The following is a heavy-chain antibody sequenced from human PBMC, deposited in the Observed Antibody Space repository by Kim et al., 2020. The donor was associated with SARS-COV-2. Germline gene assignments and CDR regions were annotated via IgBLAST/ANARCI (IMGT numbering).Heavy chain of an antibody. J-gene: IGHJ4*02. CDR3: ARREWDYDSSGYSDY. CDR1: GFTFSDYY. Sequence: GGSLRLSCAASGFTFSDYYMSWIRQAPGKGLEWVSYISSSGSTIYYADSVKGRFTISRDNAKNSLYLQMKSLRAEDTAVYYCARREWDYDSSGYSDYWGQGTLVTVSS. V-gene: IGHV3-11*01. D-gene: IGHD3-22*01. CDR2: ISSSGSTI.